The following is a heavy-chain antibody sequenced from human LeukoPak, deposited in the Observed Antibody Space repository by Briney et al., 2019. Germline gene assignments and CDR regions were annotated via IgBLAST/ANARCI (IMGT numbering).Heavy chain of an antibody. CDR3: AKCRFGVDSWVDS. Sequence: GGSLRLSCEASAFTFSGYGMSWVRQAPGKGLEWVSGIGSSGGRSYYADSVKGRFTISRDNSKNTLYMEMINLRAEDTAVYYCAKCRFGVDSWVDSWGQGTLVIVSS. J-gene: IGHJ4*02. V-gene: IGHV3-23*01. CDR2: IGSSGGRS. D-gene: IGHD3-10*01. CDR1: AFTFSGYG.